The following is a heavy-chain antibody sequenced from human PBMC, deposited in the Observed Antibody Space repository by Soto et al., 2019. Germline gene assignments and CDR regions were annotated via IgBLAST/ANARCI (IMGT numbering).Heavy chain of an antibody. Sequence: QISLKESGPALVKPTQTLTLTCSFSGFSLTTAGVGVGWIRQPPEKALEWLALIYWDDDERYNPSLKNRLTITKDTSKSLVVLTMSNVDPVDTATYYCALGIAARPFDSWGQGTLVTVSS. CDR2: IYWDDDE. V-gene: IGHV2-5*02. J-gene: IGHJ4*02. CDR3: ALGIAARPFDS. CDR1: GFSLTTAGVG. D-gene: IGHD6-6*01.